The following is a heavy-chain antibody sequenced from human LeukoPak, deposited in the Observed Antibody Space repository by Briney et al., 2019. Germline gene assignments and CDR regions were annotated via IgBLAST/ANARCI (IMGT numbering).Heavy chain of an antibody. D-gene: IGHD3-9*01. V-gene: IGHV3-9*01. J-gene: IGHJ4*02. CDR1: GFTFDDYV. Sequence: PGRSLRLSCAASGFTFDDYVMHWVRQAPGKGLEWVSGISWNSGSTGYVDSVKGRFTISRDNAKSSLYLQMNSLRAEDTALYYCAKGSDYDILTGFIDYWGQGTLVTVSS. CDR3: AKGSDYDILTGFIDY. CDR2: ISWNSGST.